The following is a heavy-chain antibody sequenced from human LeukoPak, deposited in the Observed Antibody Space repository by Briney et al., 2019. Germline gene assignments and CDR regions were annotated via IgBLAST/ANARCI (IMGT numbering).Heavy chain of an antibody. CDR1: GFTVSSNY. V-gene: IGHV3-66*01. Sequence: GGPLRLSRAASGFTVSSNYMTWVPQAPEKGLEWVSVIYSGGSTYYADSVKGRFTISRDNSKNTLYLQMSSLRAEDTAVYNSVKGGTMVRGIFYYWGQGTLVTVSS. D-gene: IGHD3-10*01. CDR3: VKGGTMVRGIFYY. J-gene: IGHJ4*02. CDR2: IYSGGST.